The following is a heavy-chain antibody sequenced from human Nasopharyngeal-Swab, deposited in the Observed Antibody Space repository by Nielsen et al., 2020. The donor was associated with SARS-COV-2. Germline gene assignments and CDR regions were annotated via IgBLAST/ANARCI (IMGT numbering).Heavy chain of an antibody. CDR2: ISSSSSYI. Sequence: GGSLRLSCAASGFTFSSYSMNWVRQAPGKGLEWVSSISSSSSYIYYADSVKGRFTISRDNAKNSLYLQMNSLRAEDTAVYYCARGQYCSSTSCYARGCYYYYGMDVWGQGTTVTVSS. CDR1: GFTFSSYS. D-gene: IGHD2-2*01. CDR3: ARGQYCSSTSCYARGCYYYYGMDV. V-gene: IGHV3-21*01. J-gene: IGHJ6*02.